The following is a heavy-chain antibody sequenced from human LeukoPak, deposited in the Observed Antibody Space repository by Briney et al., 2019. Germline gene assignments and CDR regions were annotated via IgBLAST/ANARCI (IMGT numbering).Heavy chain of an antibody. CDR1: GFTFSNYA. CDR2: ISGSGNTS. D-gene: IGHD2-21*02. V-gene: IGHV3-23*01. CDR3: AKDDYWRGDCRSPYYYGMDV. Sequence: GWSVTLSCVASGFTFSNYAMSWVRQAPGKGLEWVSAISGSGNTSYFADSVRGRFTISRDNSKNTLYLQMDSLRGEGTALYFCAKDDYWRGDCRSPYYYGMDVWRQGTTVSVPS. J-gene: IGHJ6*01.